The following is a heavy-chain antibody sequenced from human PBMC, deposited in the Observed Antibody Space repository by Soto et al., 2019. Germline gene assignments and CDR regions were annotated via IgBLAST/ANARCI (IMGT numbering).Heavy chain of an antibody. J-gene: IGHJ5*01. CDR3: ARRERYYGSPGWFDP. Sequence: SETLSLTCSVSGASINNFAYYWGWIRQPPGKGLEWIGTVYYNENTYYNPSLKSRVAISVDTAKNQFSLNLRSVTAADTAIYFCARRERYYGSPGWFDPWGQGTLVTVS. CDR2: VYYNENT. V-gene: IGHV4-39*01. CDR1: GASINNFAYY. D-gene: IGHD3-10*01.